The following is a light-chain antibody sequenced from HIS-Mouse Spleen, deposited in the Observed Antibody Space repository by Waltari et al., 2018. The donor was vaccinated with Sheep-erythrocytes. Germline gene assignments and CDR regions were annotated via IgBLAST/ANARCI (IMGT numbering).Light chain of an antibody. CDR3: CSYAGSYTLV. J-gene: IGLJ3*02. CDR2: DVS. CDR1: SSDVGGDNY. Sequence: QSALTQPRSVSGSPGQSVTISCTGTSSDVGGDNYVSWYQQHPGKAPKLMIYDVSKRPPGVPDPSSGSKAGNTASLTISGLQAEDEADYYCCSYAGSYTLVFGGGTKLTVL. V-gene: IGLV2-11*01.